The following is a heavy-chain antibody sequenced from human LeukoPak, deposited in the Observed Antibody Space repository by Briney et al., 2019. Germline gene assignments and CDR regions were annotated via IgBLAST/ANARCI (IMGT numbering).Heavy chain of an antibody. CDR3: ARATRFLEWPYAFDI. D-gene: IGHD3-3*01. Sequence: SVTVSCKASGGTFSSYAISWVRQAPGQGLEWMGRIIPILGIANYAQKFQGRVTITADKSTSTAYMELSSLRSEDTAVYYCARATRFLEWPYAFDIWGQGTMVTVSS. V-gene: IGHV1-69*04. CDR1: GGTFSSYA. J-gene: IGHJ3*02. CDR2: IIPILGIA.